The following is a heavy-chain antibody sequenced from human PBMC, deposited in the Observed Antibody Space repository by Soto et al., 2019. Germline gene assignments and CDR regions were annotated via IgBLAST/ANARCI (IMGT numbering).Heavy chain of an antibody. V-gene: IGHV4-59*01. D-gene: IGHD2-2*01. Sequence: SETLSLSRPVSGGSLSSYYWSWVRQPPGKGLEWIGYIYYSGSTNYNPSLKSRVTISVDTSKNQFSLKLSSVTAADTAVYYCARVSPAATNAFDIWGQGTMVTVSS. CDR2: IYYSGST. CDR1: GGSLSSYY. CDR3: ARVSPAATNAFDI. J-gene: IGHJ3*02.